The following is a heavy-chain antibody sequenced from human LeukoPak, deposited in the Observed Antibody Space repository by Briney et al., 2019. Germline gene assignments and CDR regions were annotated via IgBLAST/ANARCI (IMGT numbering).Heavy chain of an antibody. V-gene: IGHV3-66*01. D-gene: IGHD2-15*01. CDR1: GFTVSSNY. CDR2: IYSGGST. CDR3: ARARCSGGSCSSDAFDI. J-gene: IGHJ3*02. Sequence: AGGSLRLSCAASGFTVSSNYMSWVRQAPGKGLEWVSVIYSGGSTYYADSVKGRFTISRDNSKNTLYLQMNSLRAEDTAVYYCARARCSGGSCSSDAFDIWGQGTMVTVSS.